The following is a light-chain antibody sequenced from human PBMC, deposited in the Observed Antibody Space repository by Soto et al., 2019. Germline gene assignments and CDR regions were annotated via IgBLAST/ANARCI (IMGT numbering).Light chain of an antibody. Sequence: DIQMTQSPSTLSASVGDRVTITCRASQRISSWLAWYQQKPGKAPKLLIYKASSLESGVPSRFSGSGSGTEFTLTIGGLQPDDFATYYCQQFNSYPITFGQGTRLEIK. V-gene: IGKV1-5*03. CDR2: KAS. CDR3: QQFNSYPIT. J-gene: IGKJ5*01. CDR1: QRISSW.